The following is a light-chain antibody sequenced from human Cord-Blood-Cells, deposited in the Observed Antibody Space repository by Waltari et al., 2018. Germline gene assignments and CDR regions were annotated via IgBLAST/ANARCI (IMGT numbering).Light chain of an antibody. CDR3: QSYDSSLSGFWV. J-gene: IGLJ3*02. CDR2: GNS. CDR1: SSNIGAGYD. Sequence: QSVLTQPPSVPGAPGQRVTIPCTGSSSNIGAGYDVHWYQQLPGTAPKLLIYGNSNRPSGVPDRFSGSKSGTSASLAITGLQAEDEADYYCQSYDSSLSGFWVFGGGTKLTVL. V-gene: IGLV1-40*01.